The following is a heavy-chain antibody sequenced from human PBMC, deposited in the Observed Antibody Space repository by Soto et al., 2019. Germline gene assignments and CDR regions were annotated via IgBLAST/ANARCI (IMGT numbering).Heavy chain of an antibody. CDR2: INHSGST. CDR1: GGSLSCYY. D-gene: IGHD2-2*01. V-gene: IGHV4-34*01. Sequence: SETLSLTCAVYGGSLSCYYWSWIRQPPGKGLEWIGEINHSGSTNYNPSLKSRVTISVDTSKNQFSLKLSSVTAADTAVYYCARDXVVVPAAPHYYYYGMDVWGQGTTVTVSS. J-gene: IGHJ6*02. CDR3: ARDXVVVPAAPHYYYYGMDV.